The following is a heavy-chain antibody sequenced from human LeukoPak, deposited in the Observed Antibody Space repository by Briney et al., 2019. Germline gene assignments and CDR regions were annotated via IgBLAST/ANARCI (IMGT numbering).Heavy chain of an antibody. J-gene: IGHJ4*02. CDR3: ARDGFSTSWGLAY. V-gene: IGHV3-53*01. CDR1: AFIFSGHW. CDR2: IYSGGDT. Sequence: GGSLRLSCEGSAFIFSGHWMNWVRQAPGKGLEWVSVIYSGGDTYYADSVKGRFTISRDNSKNTLSLQMNSLRAEDTAMYYCARDGFSTSWGLAYWGQGTLVTVSS. D-gene: IGHD6-13*01.